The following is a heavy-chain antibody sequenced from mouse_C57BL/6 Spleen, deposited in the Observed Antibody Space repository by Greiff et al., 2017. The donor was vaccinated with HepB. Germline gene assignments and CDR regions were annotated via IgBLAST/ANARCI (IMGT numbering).Heavy chain of an antibody. CDR2: INPNYGTT. CDR1: GYSFTDYN. CDR3: ARGKSLIYYDYDGGFAY. J-gene: IGHJ3*01. D-gene: IGHD2-4*01. Sequence: EVQLQQSGPELVKPGASVKISCKASGYSFTDYNMNWVKQSNGKSLEWIGVINPNYGTTSYNQKFKGKATLTVDQSSSTAYMQLNSLTSEDSAVYYCARGKSLIYYDYDGGFAYWGQGTLVTVSA. V-gene: IGHV1-39*01.